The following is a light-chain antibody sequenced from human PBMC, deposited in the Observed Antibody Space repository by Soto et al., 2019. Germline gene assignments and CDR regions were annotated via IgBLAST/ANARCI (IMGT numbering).Light chain of an antibody. CDR2: EVT. CDR3: SSYSTSSTLVV. V-gene: IGLV2-14*01. CDR1: SSDVGGYDH. J-gene: IGLJ2*01. Sequence: QSALTQPAPVSGSPGQSITISCTGTSSDVGGYDHVSWYQQHPGKAPKVMIYEVTNRPSGVSSRFSASKSDSTASLTISGLQAEDEADYYCSSYSTSSTLVVFGGGTKLTVL.